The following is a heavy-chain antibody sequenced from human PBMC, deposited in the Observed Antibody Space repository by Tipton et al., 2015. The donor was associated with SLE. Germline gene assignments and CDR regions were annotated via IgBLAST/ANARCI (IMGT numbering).Heavy chain of an antibody. Sequence: TLSLTCTVSGGSVSSGSYYWSWIRQPPGKGLEWIGEINHSGSTNYNPSLKSRVTISVDTSKNQFSLKLSSVTAADTAVYYCARVLYGSGSPFDYWGQGTLVTVSS. J-gene: IGHJ4*02. CDR3: ARVLYGSGSPFDY. CDR2: INHSGST. V-gene: IGHV4-61*01. D-gene: IGHD3-10*01. CDR1: GGSVSSGSYY.